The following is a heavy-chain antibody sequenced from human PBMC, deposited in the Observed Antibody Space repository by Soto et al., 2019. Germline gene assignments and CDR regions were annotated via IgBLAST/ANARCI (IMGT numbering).Heavy chain of an antibody. CDR3: AKSGGEHYFDY. CDR2: IFWDGGTA. D-gene: IGHD2-21*01. V-gene: IGHV3-43*01. CDR1: GFTFDDYS. Sequence: EVQLVESGGVVVQPGGSLRLSCAASGFTFDDYSMHWVRQTPGKGLEWISLIFWDGGTAYYADSVKGRFTTSRDNSKNTLYLQMTSLRSDDTALYYCAKSGGEHYFDYWGQGTLVTVSS. J-gene: IGHJ4*02.